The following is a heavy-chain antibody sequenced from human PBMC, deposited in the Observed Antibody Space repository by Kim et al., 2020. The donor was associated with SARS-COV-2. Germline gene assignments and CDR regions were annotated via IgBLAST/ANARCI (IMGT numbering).Heavy chain of an antibody. CDR1: GFTFSNAW. CDR3: TTEYLGPSYYYGMDV. J-gene: IGHJ6*02. Sequence: GGSLRLSCAASGFTFSNAWMSWVRQAPGKGLEWVGRIKSKTDGGTTDYAAPVKGRFTISRDDSKNTLYLQMNSLKTEDTAVYYCTTEYLGPSYYYGMDVWGQGTTVTVSS. CDR2: IKSKTDGGTT. D-gene: IGHD2-2*01. V-gene: IGHV3-15*01.